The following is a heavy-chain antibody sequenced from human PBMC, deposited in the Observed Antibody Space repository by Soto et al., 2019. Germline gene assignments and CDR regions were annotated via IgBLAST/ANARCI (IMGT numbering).Heavy chain of an antibody. J-gene: IGHJ5*02. V-gene: IGHV3-33*01. CDR2: IWYDGSNK. CDR3: ARDRRSIAAALNWFDP. CDR1: GFTFSSYG. Sequence: GGSLRLSCAASGFTFSSYGMHWVRQAPGKGLEWVAVIWYDGSNKYYADSVKGRFTISRDNSKNTLYLQMNSLRAEDTAVYYCARDRRSIAAALNWFDPWGQGTLVTVSS. D-gene: IGHD6-13*01.